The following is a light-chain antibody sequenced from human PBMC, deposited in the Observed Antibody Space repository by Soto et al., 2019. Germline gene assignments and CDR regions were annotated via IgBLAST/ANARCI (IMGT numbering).Light chain of an antibody. V-gene: IGKV3-20*01. CDR1: QSVSSNY. CDR2: DVS. Sequence: GIPSVSTRAKGSLSVKAIQSVSSNYLAWYQQKSGQAPSLLIYDVSRRATGIPDRFSGSGSGTDFTLTISRLEPEDFAVYYCQQSGSSPPTFGQGTTVDIK. CDR3: QQSGSSPPT. J-gene: IGKJ1*01.